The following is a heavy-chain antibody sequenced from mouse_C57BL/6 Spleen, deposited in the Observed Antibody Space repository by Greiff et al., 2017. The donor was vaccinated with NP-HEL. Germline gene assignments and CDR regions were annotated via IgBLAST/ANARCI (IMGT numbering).Heavy chain of an antibody. CDR3: ARSSGFDY. D-gene: IGHD4-1*01. J-gene: IGHJ2*01. V-gene: IGHV1-82*01. CDR1: GYAFSSSW. CDR2: IFPGDGDT. Sequence: QVHVKQSGPELVKPGASVKISCKASGYAFSSSWLNWVTQRPGTRLAWIGRIFPGDGDTNYNGKFKGKATLTADKSSSTAYMQLSSLTYEDTAVYFCARSSGFDYWGKGTTLTVSS.